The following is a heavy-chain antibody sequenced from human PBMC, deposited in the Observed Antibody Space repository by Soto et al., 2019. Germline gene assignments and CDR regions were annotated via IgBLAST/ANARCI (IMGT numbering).Heavy chain of an antibody. D-gene: IGHD3-10*01. V-gene: IGHV3-23*01. CDR3: AKERSGAGSYNKGTYFDY. CDR1: GFTFSNYV. CDR2: INSGANT. J-gene: IGHJ4*02. Sequence: GGSLRLSCAASGFTFSNYVMSWVRQAPGKGLEWVSSINSGANTYYADSVKGRFTISRDNSKNTLYLQMNSLRAEDTAVYYCAKERSGAGSYNKGTYFDYWGQGALVTVSP.